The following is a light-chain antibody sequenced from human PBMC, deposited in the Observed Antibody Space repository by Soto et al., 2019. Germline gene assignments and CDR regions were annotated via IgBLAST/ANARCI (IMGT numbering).Light chain of an antibody. Sequence: DIQMTQSPSSLSASVGDRVTITCRASQGIGNDLGWYQEKPGKAPKRLIYAVSSLQSGVPSRFSGSRSGTEFTLTISSLQPEDFATYYCLQYNTYPFTFGPGTKVDIK. CDR2: AVS. J-gene: IGKJ3*01. CDR1: QGIGND. V-gene: IGKV1-17*01. CDR3: LQYNTYPFT.